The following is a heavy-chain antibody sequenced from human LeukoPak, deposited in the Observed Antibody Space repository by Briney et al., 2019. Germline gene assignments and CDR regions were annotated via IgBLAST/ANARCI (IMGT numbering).Heavy chain of an antibody. Sequence: PSAALSLTYAVAGGSISSGGYSWSWIRPPPGKGLEWIGYIYHSGSTYYNPSLKSRVTISVDRSKNQFSLKLSSVTAADTAVYYCARGLEYSGYDPNNWFDPWGQGTLVTVSS. J-gene: IGHJ5*02. D-gene: IGHD5-12*01. CDR2: IYHSGST. CDR3: ARGLEYSGYDPNNWFDP. CDR1: GGSISSGGYS. V-gene: IGHV4-30-2*01.